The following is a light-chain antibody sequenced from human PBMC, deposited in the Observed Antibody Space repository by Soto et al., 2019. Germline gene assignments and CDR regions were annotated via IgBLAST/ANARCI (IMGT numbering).Light chain of an antibody. V-gene: IGLV1-44*01. CDR2: SNN. CDR3: AAWDDSLNGPV. J-gene: IGLJ7*01. CDR1: SSNIGSNT. Sequence: QSVLTQPPSASRTPGQRVTISCSGSSSNIGSNTVNWYQQLPGTSPKLLIYSNNQRPSGVPDRFSGSKSGTSASLAISGIQSEEEADYYWAAWDDSLNGPVFGGGTQLTVL.